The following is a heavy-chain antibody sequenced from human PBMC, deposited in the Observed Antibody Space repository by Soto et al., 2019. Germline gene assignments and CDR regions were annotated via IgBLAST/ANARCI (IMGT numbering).Heavy chain of an antibody. V-gene: IGHV4-31*03. D-gene: IGHD6-19*01. J-gene: IGHJ4*02. CDR1: GGSISSGGYY. Sequence: QVQLQESGPGLVKPSQTLSLTCTVSGGSISSGGYYWSWIRQHPGKGLEWIGYIYYSGSTYYNPALKSRVTISVDTSKNQFSLKLSSVTAADTAVYYCARRVSSGWHFDYWGQGTLVTVSS. CDR2: IYYSGST. CDR3: ARRVSSGWHFDY.